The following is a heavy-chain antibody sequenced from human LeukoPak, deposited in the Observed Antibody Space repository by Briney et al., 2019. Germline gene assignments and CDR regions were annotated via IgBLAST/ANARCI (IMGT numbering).Heavy chain of an antibody. V-gene: IGHV1-18*01. CDR3: ARDLWDWNYKYYFDY. CDR2: ISAYNGNT. CDR1: GYTFTSYG. J-gene: IGHJ4*02. D-gene: IGHD1-7*01. Sequence: EASVTVSCTASGYTFTSYGISWVRQAPGQGLEWMGWISAYNGNTNYAQKLQGRVTMTTDTSTSTAYMELRSLRSDDTAVYYCARDLWDWNYKYYFDYWGQGTLVTVSS.